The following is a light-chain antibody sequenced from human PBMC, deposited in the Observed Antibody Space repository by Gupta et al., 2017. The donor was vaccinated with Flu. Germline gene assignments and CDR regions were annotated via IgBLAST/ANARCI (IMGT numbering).Light chain of an antibody. J-gene: IGKJ4*01. V-gene: IGKV3-15*01. Sequence: EILMTQHPATLSVSPGERATLSCRASQSVGSNLAWYQQKPGQAPRLLIYGASTRATGIPARFSGDGSGTEFTLTISSLQSEDCAVYYCQQYNNWPPLFGGGTKVEIK. CDR1: QSVGSN. CDR2: GAS. CDR3: QQYNNWPPL.